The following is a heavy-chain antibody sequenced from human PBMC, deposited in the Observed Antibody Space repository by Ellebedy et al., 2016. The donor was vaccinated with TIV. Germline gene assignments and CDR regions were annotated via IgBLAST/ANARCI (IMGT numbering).Heavy chain of an antibody. CDR2: VIPMFRIA. CDR3: ARGRRDAYNYSYKGGAYDV. J-gene: IGHJ3*01. V-gene: IGHV1-69*13. Sequence: SVKVSXXASGGSIRSYVINWMRQAPGQGLEWMGGVIPMFRIANYAQRFQDKVKITADESTSTVYMELSSLRVEDTAVYYCARGRRDAYNYSYKGGAYDVWGLGTIVIVSS. CDR1: GGSIRSYV. D-gene: IGHD5-24*01.